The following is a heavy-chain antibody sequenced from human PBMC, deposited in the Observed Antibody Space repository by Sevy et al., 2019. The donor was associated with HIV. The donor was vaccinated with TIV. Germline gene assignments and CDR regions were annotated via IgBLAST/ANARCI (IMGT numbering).Heavy chain of an antibody. D-gene: IGHD3-22*01. CDR2: ISYDGSNK. Sequence: GGSLRLSCAASGFTFSSYAMHWVRQAPGKGLEWVAVISYDGSNKHYADSVKGRFTISRDNSKNTLYLQMNSLRAEDTAVYYCARDGPGFEYYYDSSGYSGTFDIWGQGTMVTVSS. V-gene: IGHV3-30-3*01. CDR1: GFTFSSYA. CDR3: ARDGPGFEYYYDSSGYSGTFDI. J-gene: IGHJ3*02.